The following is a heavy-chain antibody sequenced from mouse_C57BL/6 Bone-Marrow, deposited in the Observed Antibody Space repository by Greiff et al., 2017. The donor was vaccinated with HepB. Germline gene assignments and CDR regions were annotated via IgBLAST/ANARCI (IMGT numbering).Heavy chain of an antibody. CDR3: APYYYGSRFYFDY. J-gene: IGHJ2*01. D-gene: IGHD1-1*01. V-gene: IGHV1-26*01. Sequence: EVQLQQSGPELVKPGASVKISCKASGYTFTDYYMNWVKQSHGKSLEWIGDINPNNGGTSYNQKFKGKATLTVDKSSSTAYMELRSLTSEDSAVYYCAPYYYGSRFYFDYWGQGTTLTVSS. CDR1: GYTFTDYY. CDR2: INPNNGGT.